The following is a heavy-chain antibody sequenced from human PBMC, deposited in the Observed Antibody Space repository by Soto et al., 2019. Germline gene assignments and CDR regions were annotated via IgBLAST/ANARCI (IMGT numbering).Heavy chain of an antibody. Sequence: EVQLVESGGGLIQPGGSLRLSCVASGFNVSSDYMNWVRQAPGKGLEWVSVLSTTGFTSYADSVKGRFTISSDSPKNTLYLQMNSLRVEDTAVYYCVRDSETSSSWSLDYWGQGVLVTVSS. CDR3: VRDSETSSSWSLDY. V-gene: IGHV3-53*01. CDR2: LSTTGFT. CDR1: GFNVSSDY. J-gene: IGHJ4*02. D-gene: IGHD6-13*01.